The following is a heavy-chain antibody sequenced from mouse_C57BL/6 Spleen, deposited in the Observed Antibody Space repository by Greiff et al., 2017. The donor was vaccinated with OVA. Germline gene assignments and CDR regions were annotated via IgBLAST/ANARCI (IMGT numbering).Heavy chain of an antibody. CDR1: GYTFTSYG. CDR2: IYPRSGNN. D-gene: IGHD1-1*01. Sequence: QVQLQQSGAELARPGASVKLSCKASGYTFTSYGISWVKQRTGQGLEWIGEIYPRSGNNYYNEKFKGKATLHADKSSSTAYMELRSLTSEDSAVYFCASLFITTVVATTDWYFDVWGTGTTVTVSS. J-gene: IGHJ1*03. CDR3: ASLFITTVVATTDWYFDV. V-gene: IGHV1-81*01.